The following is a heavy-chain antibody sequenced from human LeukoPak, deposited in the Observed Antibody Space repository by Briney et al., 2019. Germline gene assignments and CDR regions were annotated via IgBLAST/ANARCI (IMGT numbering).Heavy chain of an antibody. D-gene: IGHD5-18*01. J-gene: IGHJ6*02. Sequence: GGSLRLSCAASGFTFSNCAMSWVRQAPGKGLEWVSAISGTDDRTYYADSVKGRFTISRDNSKNTLYLQMNSLRAEDTAVYYCAKDLLSYGVEDVWGQGTTVTVSS. CDR2: ISGTDDRT. CDR3: AKDLLSYGVEDV. CDR1: GFTFSNCA. V-gene: IGHV3-23*01.